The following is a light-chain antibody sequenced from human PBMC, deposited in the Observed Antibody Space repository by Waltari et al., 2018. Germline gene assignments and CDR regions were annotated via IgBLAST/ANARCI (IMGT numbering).Light chain of an antibody. CDR1: QSVSSN. CDR3: QQYNNWPLT. Sequence: EIVMTQSPATLSVSPGERATLSCRSSQSVSSNLAWYPQKPGQAPRLLISGASTRATGIPARFSGSGSGTEFTLTISSLQSEDFAVYYCQQYNNWPLTFGGGTKVEIK. CDR2: GAS. V-gene: IGKV3-15*01. J-gene: IGKJ4*01.